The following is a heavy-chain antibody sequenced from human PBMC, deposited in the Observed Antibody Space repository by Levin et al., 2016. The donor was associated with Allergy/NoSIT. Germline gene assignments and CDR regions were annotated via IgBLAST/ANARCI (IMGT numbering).Heavy chain of an antibody. J-gene: IGHJ4*02. Sequence: WIRQPPGKGLEWIGSIYYSGSTYYNPSLKSRVTISVDTSKNQFSLKLSSVTAADTAVYYCARFNRYSVDYWGQGTLVTVSS. D-gene: IGHD1-14*01. V-gene: IGHV4-39*01. CDR2: IYYSGST. CDR3: ARFNRYSVDY.